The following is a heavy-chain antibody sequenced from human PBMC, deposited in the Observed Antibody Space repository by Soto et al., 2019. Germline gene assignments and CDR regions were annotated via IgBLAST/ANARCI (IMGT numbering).Heavy chain of an antibody. D-gene: IGHD2-8*01. Sequence: QVQLVQSGAEVKKPGASVKVSCKASGYTFTSYGISWVRQAPGQGLEWMGWISAYNGNTNYAQKLQGRVTMTTDTSTSTAYMELRSLRSDDTVVYYCASSWEGCTNGVCYLFDYWGQGTLVTVSS. CDR1: GYTFTSYG. J-gene: IGHJ4*02. CDR3: ASSWEGCTNGVCYLFDY. V-gene: IGHV1-18*01. CDR2: ISAYNGNT.